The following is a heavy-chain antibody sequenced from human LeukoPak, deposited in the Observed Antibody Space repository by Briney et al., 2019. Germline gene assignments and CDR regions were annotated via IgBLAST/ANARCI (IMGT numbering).Heavy chain of an antibody. CDR3: ARGGGSGHSYYYYGMDV. V-gene: IGHV4-59*01. Sequence: SETLSLTCTDSGGSISSYYWSWIRQPPGKGLEWIGYIYYSGSTNYNPSLKSRVTISVDTSKNQFSLKLSSVTAADTAVYYCARGGGSGHSYYYYGMDVWGQGTTVTVSS. CDR2: IYYSGST. CDR1: GGSISSYY. D-gene: IGHD6-19*01. J-gene: IGHJ6*02.